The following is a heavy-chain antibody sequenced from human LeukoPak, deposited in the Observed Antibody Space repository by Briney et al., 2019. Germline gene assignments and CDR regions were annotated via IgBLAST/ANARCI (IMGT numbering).Heavy chain of an antibody. CDR1: GYTFTSYD. Sequence: ASVKVSCKASGYTFTSYDINWVRQATGQGLEWMGWMNPNSGNTGYAQKFQGRVTMTRNTSISTAYMELSSLRSEDTAVYYCARKAMVRGVSRNWFDPWGQGTLVTVSS. D-gene: IGHD3-10*01. V-gene: IGHV1-8*01. CDR2: MNPNSGNT. J-gene: IGHJ5*02. CDR3: ARKAMVRGVSRNWFDP.